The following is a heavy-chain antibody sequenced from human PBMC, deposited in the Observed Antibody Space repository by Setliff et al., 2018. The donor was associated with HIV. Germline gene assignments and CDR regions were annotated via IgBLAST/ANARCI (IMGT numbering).Heavy chain of an antibody. CDR3: ARGGKSGKFDY. V-gene: IGHV4-39*01. D-gene: IGHD2-15*01. CDR2: IYYSGST. J-gene: IGHJ4*02. Sequence: SETLSLTCTVSGGSISSSSYYWGWIRQPPGKGLEWIGSIYYSGSTYYNPSLKSRVTISVDTSKNQFSLNLTSVTAADTSVFYCARGGKSGKFDYWGQGSLVTVSS. CDR1: GGSISSSSYY.